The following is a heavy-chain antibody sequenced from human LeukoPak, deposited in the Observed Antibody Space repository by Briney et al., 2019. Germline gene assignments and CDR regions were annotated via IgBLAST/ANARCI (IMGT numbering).Heavy chain of an antibody. CDR2: ISGSGGST. CDR3: AMRGYCSGGSCDYFDY. D-gene: IGHD2-15*01. Sequence: GGSLRLSCTASEFTFSRYVMSWVRQAPGKGLEWVSAISGSGGSTFYADSVKGRFTISKDNSKNTLYLQMNSLRAEDTAVYYCAMRGYCSGGSCDYFDYWGQGTLVTVSS. V-gene: IGHV3-23*01. J-gene: IGHJ4*02. CDR1: EFTFSRYV.